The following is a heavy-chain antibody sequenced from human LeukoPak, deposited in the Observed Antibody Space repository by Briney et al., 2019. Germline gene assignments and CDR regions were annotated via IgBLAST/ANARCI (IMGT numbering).Heavy chain of an antibody. CDR2: IYHSGST. Sequence: SETLSLTCAVSGYSISSGYYWGWIRPPPGKGLEWIGSIYHSGSTYYNPSLKRRVTISVDTSKNQFSLKLSSVTAADTALYYCARSEGSFCSGANCHAFDIWGQGAMVTVSS. CDR3: ARSEGSFCSGANCHAFDI. V-gene: IGHV4-38-2*01. D-gene: IGHD2-15*01. J-gene: IGHJ3*02. CDR1: GYSISSGYY.